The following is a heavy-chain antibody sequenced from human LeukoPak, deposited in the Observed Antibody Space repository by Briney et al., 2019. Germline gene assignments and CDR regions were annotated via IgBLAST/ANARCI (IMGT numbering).Heavy chain of an antibody. CDR1: GFTFSSYS. J-gene: IGHJ4*02. D-gene: IGHD6-13*01. CDR2: ISSISSYI. Sequence: GGSLRLSCAASGFTFSSYSMTWVRQAPGKGLEGVSSISSISSYIYYADSVKGRFTISRDNAKNSLYLQMNSLRAEDTAVYYCARERSGQLVSTRRYYFDYWGQGTLVTVSS. V-gene: IGHV3-21*01. CDR3: ARERSGQLVSTRRYYFDY.